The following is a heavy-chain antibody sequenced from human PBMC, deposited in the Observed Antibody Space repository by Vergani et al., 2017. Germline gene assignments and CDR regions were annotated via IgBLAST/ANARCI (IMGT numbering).Heavy chain of an antibody. J-gene: IGHJ1*01. CDR1: GGTLNSFA. CDR2: IISMFGTS. CDR3: ARGSEYFQH. V-gene: IGHV1-69*13. Sequence: QVQLVQSGAEVKTPGSSVKVSCKASGGTLNSFAISWVRQAPGQGLEWMGRIISMFGTSNYAQRFQGRVTITADESTSTAYMELRSLRSDDTAVYYCARGSEYFQHWGQGTLVTVSS.